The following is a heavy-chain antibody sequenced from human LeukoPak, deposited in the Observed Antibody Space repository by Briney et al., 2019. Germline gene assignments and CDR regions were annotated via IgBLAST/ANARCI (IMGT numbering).Heavy chain of an antibody. CDR3: AKDRSSSWYRAPDWFDP. J-gene: IGHJ5*02. V-gene: IGHV3-23*01. CDR1: GFTFSSYA. CDR2: ISGSGGST. Sequence: GGSLRLSCAASGFTFSSYAMSWVRQAPGKGLEWVSAISGSGGSTYYADSVEGRFTISRDNSKNTLYLQMNSLRAEDTAVYYCAKDRSSSWYRAPDWFDPWGQGTLVTVSS. D-gene: IGHD6-13*01.